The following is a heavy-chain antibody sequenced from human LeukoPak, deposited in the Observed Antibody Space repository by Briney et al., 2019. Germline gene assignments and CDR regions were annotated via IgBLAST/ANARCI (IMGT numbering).Heavy chain of an antibody. D-gene: IGHD3-3*01. V-gene: IGHV4-30-2*01. CDR2: IYHSGST. Sequence: PSQTLSLTRAVSGGSISSGGYSWSWIRQPPGKGLEWIGYIYHSGSTYYNPSLKSRVTISVDRSKNQFSLKLSSVTAADTAVYYCARDSLSGYYTPSVWGQGTTVTVSS. CDR1: GGSISSGGYS. J-gene: IGHJ6*02. CDR3: ARDSLSGYYTPSV.